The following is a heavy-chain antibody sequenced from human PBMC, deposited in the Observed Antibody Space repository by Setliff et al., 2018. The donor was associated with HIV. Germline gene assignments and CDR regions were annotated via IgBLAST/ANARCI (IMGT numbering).Heavy chain of an antibody. CDR1: GVTFSSFA. Sequence: GGSLRLSCAASGVTFSSFAMTWVRQAPGKGLEWVSSISGSGDTTYHADSVKGRFTTSRDNSKNTLYLQMNSLRAEDTALYYCASARIPTGGTSTSFDYWGQGTLVTVSS. V-gene: IGHV3-23*01. J-gene: IGHJ4*02. D-gene: IGHD1-1*01. CDR2: ISGSGDTT. CDR3: ASARIPTGGTSTSFDY.